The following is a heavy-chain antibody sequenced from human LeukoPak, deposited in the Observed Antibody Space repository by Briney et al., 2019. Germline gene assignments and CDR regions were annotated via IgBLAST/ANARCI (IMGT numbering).Heavy chain of an antibody. CDR2: IYTSGST. CDR1: GGSISSYY. J-gene: IGHJ6*02. D-gene: IGHD3-9*01. CDR3: ARSIYDILTGYSSTCMDV. V-gene: IGHV4-4*07. Sequence: PSETLSLTCTVSGGSISSYYWSWIRQPAGKGLEWIGRIYTSGSTNYNPSLKSRVTMSVDTSKNQFSLKLSSVTAADTAVYYCARSIYDILTGYSSTCMDVWGQGTTVTVSS.